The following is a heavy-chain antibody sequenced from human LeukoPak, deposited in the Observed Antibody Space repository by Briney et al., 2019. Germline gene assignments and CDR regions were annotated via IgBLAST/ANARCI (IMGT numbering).Heavy chain of an antibody. Sequence: SETLSLTCSVSGVSISGYYWSWIRQPPGKQLEWIGYIYRSESSNYNPSFKSRVTISVDTSRNQLSLKLSSVTAADTAVYYCARNDGYHDMLTGYRAFDIWGPGTMVTVSS. CDR3: ARNDGYHDMLTGYRAFDI. J-gene: IGHJ3*02. V-gene: IGHV4-59*01. CDR1: GVSISGYY. CDR2: IYRSESS. D-gene: IGHD3-9*01.